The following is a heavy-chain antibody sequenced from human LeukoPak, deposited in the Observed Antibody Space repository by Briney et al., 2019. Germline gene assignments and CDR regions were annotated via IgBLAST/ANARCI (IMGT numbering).Heavy chain of an antibody. CDR2: ISSSSSYI. CDR1: GFTFSSYS. D-gene: IGHD3-22*01. CDR3: ARDGPYSSGSSDY. Sequence: PGGSLRLSCAASGFTFSSYSMNWVRQAPGKGLEWVSSISSSSSYIYYADSVKGRFTISRDNAKNSLYLQMSSLRAEDTAVYCCARDGPYSSGSSDYWGQGTLVTVSS. J-gene: IGHJ4*02. V-gene: IGHV3-21*01.